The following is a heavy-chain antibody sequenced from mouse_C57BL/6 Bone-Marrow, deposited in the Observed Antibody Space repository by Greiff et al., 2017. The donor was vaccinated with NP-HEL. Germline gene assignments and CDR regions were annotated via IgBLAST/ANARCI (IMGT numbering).Heavy chain of an antibody. V-gene: IGHV3-6*01. Sequence: VQLKESGPGLVKPSQSLSLTCSVTGYSITSGYYWNWIRQFPGNKLEWMGYISYDGSNNYNPSLKNRISITRATSKNQFFLKLNSVTTEDTATYYCASEGYWGQGTTLTVSS. CDR2: ISYDGSN. CDR1: GYSITSGYY. J-gene: IGHJ2*01. CDR3: ASEGY.